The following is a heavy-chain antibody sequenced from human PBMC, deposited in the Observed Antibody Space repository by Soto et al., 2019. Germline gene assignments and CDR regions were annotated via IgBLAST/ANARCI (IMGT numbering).Heavy chain of an antibody. CDR3: ARVSPYGDYVRNFYF. Sequence: QVHLQESGPGLVKPSGTLSLTCAVSGGSISSSNWWSWVRQPPGKGLEWIGEIYHSGSTNYNPSLTCRVTISVVKSKNQVSLKLPSVTAADTAVYYCARVSPYGDYVRNFYFWGQGTLVTVSS. D-gene: IGHD4-17*01. V-gene: IGHV4-4*02. CDR1: GGSISSSNW. CDR2: IYHSGST. J-gene: IGHJ4*02.